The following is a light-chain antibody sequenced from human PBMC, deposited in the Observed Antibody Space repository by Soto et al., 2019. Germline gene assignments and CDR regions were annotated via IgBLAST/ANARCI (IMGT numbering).Light chain of an antibody. V-gene: IGKV3-11*01. Sequence: EIVLTQSPATLSLSPGERSTLSCRASQSVSTYLAWYQQKPGQAPRLLIYDTFDRATGIPARFSGSGSGTDFTLTTITLEPEDFAVYYCQKRSNWWTFGQGTK. CDR3: QKRSNWWT. CDR2: DTF. CDR1: QSVSTY. J-gene: IGKJ1*01.